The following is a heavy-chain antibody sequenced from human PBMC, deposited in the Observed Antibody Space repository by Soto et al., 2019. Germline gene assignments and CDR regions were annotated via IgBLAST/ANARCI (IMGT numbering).Heavy chain of an antibody. CDR3: ARDSDYGDPTSMDV. CDR1: GGSISSGDYY. CDR2: IYYSGST. J-gene: IGHJ6*02. Sequence: SETLSLTCTVSGGSISSGDYYWSWIRQPPGKGLEWIGYIYYSGSTYYNPSLKSRVTISVDTSKNQFSLKLSSVTAADTAVYYRARDSDYGDPTSMDVWGQGTTVTVSS. D-gene: IGHD4-17*01. V-gene: IGHV4-30-4*01.